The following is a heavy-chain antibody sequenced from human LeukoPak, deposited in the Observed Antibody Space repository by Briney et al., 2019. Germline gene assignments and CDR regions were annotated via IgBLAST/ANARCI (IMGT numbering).Heavy chain of an antibody. V-gene: IGHV3-21*01. CDR2: ISSSSSYI. D-gene: IGHD6-13*01. CDR1: GFTFSSYS. J-gene: IGHJ4*02. CDR3: ARERGSSSWMTFDY. Sequence: GGSLRLSCAASGFTFSSYSMNWVRQAPGKGLEWVSYISSSSSYIYYADSVKGRFTISRDNAKNSLYLQMNSLRAEDTAVYYCARERGSSSWMTFDYWGQGTLVTVSS.